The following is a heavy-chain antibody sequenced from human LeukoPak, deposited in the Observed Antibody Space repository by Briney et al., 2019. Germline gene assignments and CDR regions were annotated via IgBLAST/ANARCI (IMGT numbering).Heavy chain of an antibody. CDR1: GFTLKNYW. CDR3: AKSDWFDP. J-gene: IGHJ5*02. Sequence: GGSLRLSCETSGFTLKNYWMSWLRRAPGKGLEWVSRSKYDGSTAMYAESVKGRFTISRGNARGTLYPQMNSLRVDDTAVYYCAKSDWFDPCGRGILVTVSS. V-gene: IGHV3-74*03. CDR2: SKYDGSTA.